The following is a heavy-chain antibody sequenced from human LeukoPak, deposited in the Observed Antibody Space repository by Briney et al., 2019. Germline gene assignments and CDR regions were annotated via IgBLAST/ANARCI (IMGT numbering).Heavy chain of an antibody. D-gene: IGHD3-10*01. V-gene: IGHV3-21*01. CDR1: GFTFSSYN. CDR3: ARRGSGTSYPYSYYDMDV. CDR2: ISSRSTYT. J-gene: IGHJ6*03. Sequence: PGGSLRLSCAASGFTFSSYNINWVRHPPGPGLELESSISSRSTYTNYADSLTGPVTITREYASNSLYLQMSSLRAEDTAVYYCARRGSGTSYPYSYYDMDVWGKGTTVTVSS.